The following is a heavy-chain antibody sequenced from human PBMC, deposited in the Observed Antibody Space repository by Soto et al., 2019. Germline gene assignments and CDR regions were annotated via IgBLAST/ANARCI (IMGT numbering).Heavy chain of an antibody. CDR1: GFTFSSYS. D-gene: IGHD6-19*01. CDR3: ARGAGIAVTSTSFDC. V-gene: IGHV3-30-3*01. J-gene: IGHJ4*02. CDR2: ISYDGSYK. Sequence: QVHLVESGGGVVQPGRSLRLSCAASGFTFSSYSMHWVRQAPGKGLEWVAVISYDGSYKYNADSVKGRFTISRDNSRNTLYLQMNSLRAEDTAVYYCARGAGIAVTSTSFDCWGQGTLVTVSS.